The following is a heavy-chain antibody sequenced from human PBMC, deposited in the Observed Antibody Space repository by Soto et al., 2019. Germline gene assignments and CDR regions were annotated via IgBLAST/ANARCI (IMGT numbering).Heavy chain of an antibody. J-gene: IGHJ6*02. CDR1: GGTFSSYA. Sequence: QVQLVQSGAEVKKPGSSVKVSCKASGGTFSSYAISWVRQAPGQGLEWMGGIIPIFGTANYAQKFQGRVTKPADKSTSTAYMELSSLRSEYTAVYYCARVYSSSWGYYYSYYCRGVWSQGTTVTFS. CDR3: ARVYSSSWGYYYSYYCRGV. D-gene: IGHD6-13*01. CDR2: IIPIFGTA. V-gene: IGHV1-69*06.